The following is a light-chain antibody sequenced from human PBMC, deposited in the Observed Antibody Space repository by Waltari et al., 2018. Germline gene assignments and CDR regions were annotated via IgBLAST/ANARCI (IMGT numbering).Light chain of an antibody. V-gene: IGLV10-54*01. CDR3: SAWDSSLSAYV. Sequence: QAGLTQPPSVSKGLRQTATLTCTGNSNNVGNQGAAWLQQHQGHPPKLLSYRNNNRPSGISERLSASRSGNTASLTITGLQPEDEAYYYCSAWDSSLSAYVFGTGTKVTVL. CDR2: RNN. CDR1: SNNVGNQG. J-gene: IGLJ1*01.